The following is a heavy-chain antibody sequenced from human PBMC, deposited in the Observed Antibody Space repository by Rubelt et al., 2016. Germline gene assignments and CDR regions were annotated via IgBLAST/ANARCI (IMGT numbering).Heavy chain of an antibody. CDR3: ARAWAAYDY. Sequence: GQGLAWMGWISAYNGNTNYAQKLQGRVTMTTDTSTSTAYMELRSLRSDDTAVYYCARAWAAYDYWGQGTLVTVSS. CDR2: ISAYNGNT. J-gene: IGHJ4*02. V-gene: IGHV1-18*01. D-gene: IGHD3-16*01.